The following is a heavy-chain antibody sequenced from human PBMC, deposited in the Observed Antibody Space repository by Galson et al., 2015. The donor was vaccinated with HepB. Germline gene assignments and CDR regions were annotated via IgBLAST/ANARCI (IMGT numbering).Heavy chain of an antibody. CDR2: IYWDDDR. D-gene: IGHD3-16*02. J-gene: IGHJ3*02. CDR3: ARVMITFGGIIEFDAFDI. Sequence: PALVKPTQTLTLTCTFSGFSLTTKRVGVGWIRQPPGKALEWLAVIYWDDDRRYSPSLKSRFTITKDTSKNQVVLAMTNMDPVDTATYYCARVMITFGGIIEFDAFDIWGQGTMVTVSS. V-gene: IGHV2-5*02. CDR1: GFSLTTKRVG.